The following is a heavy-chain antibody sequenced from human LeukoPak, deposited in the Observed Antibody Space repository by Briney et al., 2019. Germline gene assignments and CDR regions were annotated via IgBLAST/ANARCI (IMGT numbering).Heavy chain of an antibody. V-gene: IGHV3-30*02. CDR2: IRSDGTNK. J-gene: IGHJ4*02. CDR3: AKDKEDYYYGSGRPTYYFES. Sequence: TGGSLRLSCAASEFTFSSNGMHWVRQAPGKGLEWVAFIRSDGTNKYYADSVKGRFTISRDNSKNTLYLQMSSLRAEDTAVYYCAKDKEDYYYGSGRPTYYFESWGQGTLVTVSS. CDR1: EFTFSSNG. D-gene: IGHD3-10*01.